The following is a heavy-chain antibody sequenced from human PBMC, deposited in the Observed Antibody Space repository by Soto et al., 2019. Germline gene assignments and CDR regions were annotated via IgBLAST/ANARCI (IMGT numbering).Heavy chain of an antibody. J-gene: IGHJ6*04. CDR1: GFTFSSYG. CDR2: IGYDGTKE. D-gene: IGHD6-13*01. Sequence: GRSLKLSCSASGFTFSSYGIHWVRQAPGKGLEWVAVIGYDGTKEYYADSVKGRFTISRDNSKNTLFMYMYSLRAEDTAVYYCARDQGIYYHHYGMDVWGTGISVTIS. CDR3: ARDQGIYYHHYGMDV. V-gene: IGHV3-33*01.